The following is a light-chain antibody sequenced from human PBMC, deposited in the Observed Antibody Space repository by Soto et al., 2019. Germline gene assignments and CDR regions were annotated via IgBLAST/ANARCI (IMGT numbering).Light chain of an antibody. CDR1: QSVSSNY. Sequence: EIVLTQSPGTLSFSPGERATLSCRASQSVSSNYQAWYQQKPGRAPRLLIYGASTRATGIPDRFSGSGSGTDFTLTISRLEPEDFAVYYCQQYDNSVPMYTFGHGTKLEIK. CDR3: QQYDNSVPMYT. CDR2: GAS. V-gene: IGKV3-20*01. J-gene: IGKJ2*01.